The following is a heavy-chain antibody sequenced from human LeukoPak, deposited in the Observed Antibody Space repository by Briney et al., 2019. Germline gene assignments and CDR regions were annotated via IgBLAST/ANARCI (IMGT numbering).Heavy chain of an antibody. CDR2: ISGKGGNT. V-gene: IGHV3-23*01. D-gene: IGHD6-13*01. Sequence: GGSLRLSCAASGFTFSSYAMSWVRQAPGKGLEWVSVISGKGGNTDYADSVKGRFTISRDNSKNTLYLQMNSLRAEDTAVYYCASSPVYSSTWYNYWGQGTLVTVSP. CDR1: GFTFSSYA. J-gene: IGHJ4*02. CDR3: ASSPVYSSTWYNY.